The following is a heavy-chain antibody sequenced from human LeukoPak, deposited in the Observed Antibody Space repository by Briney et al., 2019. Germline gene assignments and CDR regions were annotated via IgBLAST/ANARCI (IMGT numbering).Heavy chain of an antibody. CDR1: GGSISSYY. CDR3: ARDPSIAAPQYFDY. CDR2: IYYSGST. Sequence: PSETLSLTCTVSGGSISSYYWSWIRQPPGKGLEWIGYIYYSGSTNYNPSLKSRVTISVDTSKNQFSLKLSSVTAADTAVYYCARDPSIAAPQYFDYWGQGTLVTASS. D-gene: IGHD6-6*01. V-gene: IGHV4-59*01. J-gene: IGHJ4*02.